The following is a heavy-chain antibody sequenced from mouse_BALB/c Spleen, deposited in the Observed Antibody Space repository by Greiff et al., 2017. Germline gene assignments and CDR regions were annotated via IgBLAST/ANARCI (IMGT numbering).Heavy chain of an antibody. V-gene: IGHV5-6-5*01. Sequence: EVKVVESGGGLVKPGGSLKLSCAASGFTFSSYAMSWVRQTPEKRLEWVASISSGGSTYYPDSVKGRFTISRDNARNILYLQMSSLRSEDTAMYYCARGSSYWYFDVWGAGTTVTVSS. D-gene: IGHD1-1*01. CDR3: ARGSSYWYFDV. CDR1: GFTFSSYA. CDR2: ISSGGST. J-gene: IGHJ1*01.